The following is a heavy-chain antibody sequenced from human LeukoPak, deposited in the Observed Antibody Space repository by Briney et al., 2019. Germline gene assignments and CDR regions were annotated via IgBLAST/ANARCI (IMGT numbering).Heavy chain of an antibody. CDR2: INPKSGAT. Sequence: ASVKVSCKASGYSSTDYNVHWVRQAPGQGLEWMGWINPKSGATNFAQRFQGRVTMTGETSINTAFMELYSLTSDDTAIYYCARDASSRPFNYWGQGTLVSVSS. CDR1: GYSSTDYN. V-gene: IGHV1-2*02. J-gene: IGHJ4*02. CDR3: ARDASSRPFNY. D-gene: IGHD2-15*01.